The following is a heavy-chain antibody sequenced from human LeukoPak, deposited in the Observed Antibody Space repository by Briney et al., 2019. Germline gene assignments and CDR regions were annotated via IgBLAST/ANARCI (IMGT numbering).Heavy chain of an antibody. Sequence: GASVKVSCKASGYIFIDYFMHWVRQAPGQGPEWMGWINPNSGGTNYAQKFQGRVTMTRDTSISTAYMELSRLRSDDTAVYYCAREPDYVSSLDPWGQGTLVTVSS. CDR3: AREPDYVSSLDP. J-gene: IGHJ5*02. D-gene: IGHD4-17*01. CDR2: INPNSGGT. CDR1: GYIFIDYF. V-gene: IGHV1-2*02.